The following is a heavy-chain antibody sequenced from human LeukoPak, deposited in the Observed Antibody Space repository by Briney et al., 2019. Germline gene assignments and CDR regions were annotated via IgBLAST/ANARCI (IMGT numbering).Heavy chain of an antibody. CDR3: AKDGSGWPDYYYYYYMDV. D-gene: IGHD6-19*01. J-gene: IGHJ6*03. Sequence: GGSLRLSCAASGFTFDDYAMHWVRQAPGKGLEWVSLISWDGGSTYYADSVKGRFTISRDNSKNSLYLQMNSLRAEDTALYYCAKDGSGWPDYYYYYYMDVWGKGTTVTVSS. V-gene: IGHV3-43D*03. CDR2: ISWDGGST. CDR1: GFTFDDYA.